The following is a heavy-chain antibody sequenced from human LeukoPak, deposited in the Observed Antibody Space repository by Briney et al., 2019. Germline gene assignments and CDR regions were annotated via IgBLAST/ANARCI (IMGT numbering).Heavy chain of an antibody. Sequence: RGSLRLSCAASGFTFSSYWMHWVRHAPGKGLVWVSRINSDGSSTSYADSAKGRFTISRDNAKNTLYLQMNSLRAEDTAVYYCARGGYCSGGSCYGRDAFDIWGQGTMVTVSS. CDR2: INSDGSST. V-gene: IGHV3-74*01. CDR3: ARGGYCSGGSCYGRDAFDI. D-gene: IGHD2-15*01. J-gene: IGHJ3*02. CDR1: GFTFSSYW.